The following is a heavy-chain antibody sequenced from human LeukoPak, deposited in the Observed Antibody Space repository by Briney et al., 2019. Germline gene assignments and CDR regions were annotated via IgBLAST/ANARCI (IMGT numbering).Heavy chain of an antibody. CDR3: ARWAVDSYGFDY. V-gene: IGHV1-18*01. CDR1: GYTFTSYG. Sequence: ASVKVSCKASGYTFTSYGISWGRQAPGQGLEWRGWISAYNGNTHYAQKLQARVTMTTDTSTTTAYMELRRLRSDDTAVYYCARWAVDSYGFDYWGQGPLVPVSS. J-gene: IGHJ4*02. D-gene: IGHD5-18*01. CDR2: ISAYNGNT.